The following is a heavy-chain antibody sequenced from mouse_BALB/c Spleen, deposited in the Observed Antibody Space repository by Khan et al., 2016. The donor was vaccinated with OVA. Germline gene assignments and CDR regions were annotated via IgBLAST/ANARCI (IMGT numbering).Heavy chain of an antibody. CDR3: ARRGYGNYWFAY. CDR2: IDPENGNT. V-gene: IGHV14-1*02. D-gene: IGHD2-1*01. CDR1: GFTIKDYY. Sequence: VQLKESGAELVRPGALVKLSCKASGFTIKDYYMLWMKQRPEQGLEWIGWIDPENGNTIYDPKFQAKASITADTSSNTAYLQLSSLTSEDTAVYYWARRGYGNYWFAYWGQGTLVTVSA. J-gene: IGHJ3*01.